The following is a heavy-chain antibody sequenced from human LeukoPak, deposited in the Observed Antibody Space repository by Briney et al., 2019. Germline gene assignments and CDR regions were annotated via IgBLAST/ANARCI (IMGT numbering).Heavy chain of an antibody. D-gene: IGHD6-19*01. Sequence: ASVKVSCKASGYTFTGYYMHWVRQAPGQGLGWMGWINPNSGGTNYAQKLQGRVTMTTDTSTSTAYMELRSLRSDDTAVYYCARVVAVAGTLVGAYFDYWGQGTLVTVSS. CDR1: GYTFTGYY. CDR2: INPNSGGT. CDR3: ARVVAVAGTLVGAYFDY. V-gene: IGHV1-2*02. J-gene: IGHJ4*02.